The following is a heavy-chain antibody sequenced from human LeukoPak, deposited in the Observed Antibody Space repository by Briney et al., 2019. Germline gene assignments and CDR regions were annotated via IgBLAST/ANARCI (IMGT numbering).Heavy chain of an antibody. J-gene: IGHJ3*02. CDR3: ARSPNAFDI. Sequence: PGGSLSLSCAASGFTFSSYRMNWVRQAPGKALEWVANINQDGSEEYYVDSVKGRFTISRDNAKNSLYLQMNSLRAEGTAVYYCARSPNAFDIWGQGTMVTVSS. CDR2: INQDGSEE. V-gene: IGHV3-7*01. CDR1: GFTFSSYR.